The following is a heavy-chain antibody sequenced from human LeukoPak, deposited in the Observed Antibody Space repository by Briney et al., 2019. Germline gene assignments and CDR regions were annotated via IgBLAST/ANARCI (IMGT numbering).Heavy chain of an antibody. Sequence: SQTLSLTCTVSGGSISSGGYYWSWIRQQPGKGLEWIGYIYYSGSTYYNPSLKSRVTISVDTSKNQFSLKLSSVTAADTAVYYCARVPSFSGGSCYLYDNWGQGTLVTVSS. CDR1: GGSISSGGYY. J-gene: IGHJ4*02. CDR2: IYYSGST. D-gene: IGHD2-15*01. V-gene: IGHV4-31*03. CDR3: ARVPSFSGGSCYLYDN.